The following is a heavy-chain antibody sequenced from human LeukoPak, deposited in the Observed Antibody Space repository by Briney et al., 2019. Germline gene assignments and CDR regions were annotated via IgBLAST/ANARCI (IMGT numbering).Heavy chain of an antibody. Sequence: SGGSLRLSCVASGFTFSDYYMSWIRQAPGKGLEWVSYISSSGSTIYYADSVKGRFTISRDNAKNSLYLQMNSLRAEDTAVYYCAREYYYDSIYDYWGQGTLVTVSS. CDR3: AREYYYDSIYDY. V-gene: IGHV3-11*01. J-gene: IGHJ4*02. CDR2: ISSSGSTI. CDR1: GFTFSDYY. D-gene: IGHD3-22*01.